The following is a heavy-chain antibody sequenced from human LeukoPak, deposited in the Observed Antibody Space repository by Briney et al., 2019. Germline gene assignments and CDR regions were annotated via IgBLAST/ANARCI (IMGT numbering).Heavy chain of an antibody. J-gene: IGHJ4*02. CDR3: AKEKASVIAALDY. Sequence: GGSLRLSCAASGFTFDDYAMHWVRQAPGKGLEWVSGISWNSGSIGYADSVKGRFTISRDNAKNSLYLQMNSLRAEDTASYYCAKEKASVIAALDYWGQGTLVTVSS. CDR1: GFTFDDYA. CDR2: ISWNSGSI. V-gene: IGHV3-9*01. D-gene: IGHD6-6*01.